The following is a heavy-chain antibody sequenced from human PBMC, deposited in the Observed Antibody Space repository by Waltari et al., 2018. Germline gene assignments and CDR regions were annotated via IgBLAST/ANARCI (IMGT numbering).Heavy chain of an antibody. D-gene: IGHD3-22*01. CDR2: INSDGSST. CDR1: GFTFSSYW. Sequence: EVQLVESGGGLVQPGGSLRLSCAASGFTFSSYWMHWVRQAPGKGLVWVSRINSDGSSTSYADSVKGRFTISRDNAKNTLYLQMNSLRAEDTAVYYCARAVLGRYYDSSGYPNYYYYMDVWGKGTTVTISS. J-gene: IGHJ6*03. CDR3: ARAVLGRYYDSSGYPNYYYYMDV. V-gene: IGHV3-74*01.